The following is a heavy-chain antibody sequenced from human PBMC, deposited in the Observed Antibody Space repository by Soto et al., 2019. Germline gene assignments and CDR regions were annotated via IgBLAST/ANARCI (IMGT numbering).Heavy chain of an antibody. CDR3: AKDIFLTHDCLLVPDAASYAFDI. Sequence: GGSLRLSCAASGFTFSSYAMSWVRQAPGKGLEWVSAISGSGGSTYYADSVKGRFTISRDNSKNTLYLQMNSLRAEDTAVYYCAKDIFLTHDCLLVPDAASYAFDICGQEKMVTVSS. CDR1: GFTFSSYA. J-gene: IGHJ3*02. CDR2: ISGSGGST. V-gene: IGHV3-23*01. D-gene: IGHD2-2*01.